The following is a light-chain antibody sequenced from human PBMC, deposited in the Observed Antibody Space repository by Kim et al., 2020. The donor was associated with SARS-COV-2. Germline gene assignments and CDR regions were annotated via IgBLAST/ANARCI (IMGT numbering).Light chain of an antibody. V-gene: IGLV4-69*01. J-gene: IGLJ3*02. CDR3: QAWGAGVQGV. CDR2: LNSDGSH. Sequence: VRLTCTLSSGHSSYAIAWHQQQPEKGPRYLMKLNSDGSHRKGDGIPDRFSVSSSGAERYLTISSLQSEDEADYYCQAWGAGVQGVFGGGTQLTVL. CDR1: SGHSSYA.